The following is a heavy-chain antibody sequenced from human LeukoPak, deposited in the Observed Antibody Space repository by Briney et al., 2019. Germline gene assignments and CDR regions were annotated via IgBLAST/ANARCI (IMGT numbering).Heavy chain of an antibody. D-gene: IGHD3-10*01. J-gene: IGHJ4*02. V-gene: IGHV3-30-3*01. CDR2: ITYDGSNK. CDR1: GFTFSSYA. CDR3: ARVSMVRKLFPFDY. Sequence: GGSLRLSCAASGFTFSSYAMHWVRQAPGKGLEWVAVITYDGSNKYYADSVKGRFTISRDNSKNTLYLQMNSLRAEDTAVYYCARVSMVRKLFPFDYWGQGTLVTVSS.